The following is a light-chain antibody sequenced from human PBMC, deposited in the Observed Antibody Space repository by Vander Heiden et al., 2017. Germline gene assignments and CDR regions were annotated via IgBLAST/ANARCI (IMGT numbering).Light chain of an antibody. CDR3: NSRDSSGDHV. CDR1: SLRNYY. Sequence: SSEPTQDPARSVALGRPVGIACRGDSLRNYYPSWYQQKPGQAPLLVFYGKSTRPSGIPGRFSGSSSGDTASLIIHGSQAEDEADYYCNSRDSSGDHVFGGGTKLTVL. CDR2: GKS. J-gene: IGLJ2*01. V-gene: IGLV3-19*01.